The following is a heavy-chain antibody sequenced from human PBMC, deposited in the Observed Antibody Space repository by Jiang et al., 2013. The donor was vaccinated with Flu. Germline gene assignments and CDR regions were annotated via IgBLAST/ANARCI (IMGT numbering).Heavy chain of an antibody. CDR2: ISAYNGNT. J-gene: IGHJ4*02. Sequence: GLEWMGWISAYNGNTNYAQKLQGRVTMTTDTSTSTAYMELRSLRSDDTAVYYCARRIAAAATFDYWGQGTLVTVSS. D-gene: IGHD6-13*01. CDR3: ARRIAAAATFDY. V-gene: IGHV1-18*01.